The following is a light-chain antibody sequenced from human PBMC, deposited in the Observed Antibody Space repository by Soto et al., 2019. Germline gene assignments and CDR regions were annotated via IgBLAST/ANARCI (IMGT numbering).Light chain of an antibody. Sequence: EIVMTQSPATLSVSPGERATLSCRASQSVSGNLAWYQQKPGQAPRLLIYGASTRANGIAARFSGSGSGTEFTLTISRLQSEDFAVYYCQQYNNWFSITFGQGTRLEIK. CDR1: QSVSGN. J-gene: IGKJ5*01. V-gene: IGKV3-15*01. CDR2: GAS. CDR3: QQYNNWFSIT.